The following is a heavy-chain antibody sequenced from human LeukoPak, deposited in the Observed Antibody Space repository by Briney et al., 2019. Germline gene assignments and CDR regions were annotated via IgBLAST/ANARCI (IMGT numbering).Heavy chain of an antibody. D-gene: IGHD1-26*01. J-gene: IGHJ3*02. CDR2: INSDGTYK. Sequence: GGSLRLSCAASGFTFNSNAMHWVRQAPGKGLEWVAFINSDGTYKFYADSVKGRFTISRDNSKNTLYLQMNSLRTEDTAVYYCANVGDNYAFDIWGQGTMVTVSS. V-gene: IGHV3-30*02. CDR1: GFTFNSNA. CDR3: ANVGDNYAFDI.